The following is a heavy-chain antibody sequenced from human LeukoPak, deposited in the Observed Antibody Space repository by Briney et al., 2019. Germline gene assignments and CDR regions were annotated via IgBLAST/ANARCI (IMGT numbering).Heavy chain of an antibody. CDR1: GGSISSYY. CDR2: IYYSGST. J-gene: IGHJ5*02. D-gene: IGHD3-16*01. Sequence: SQTLSLTCTVSGGSISSYYWSWIRQPPGKGLEWIGYIYYSGSTNYNPSLKSRVTISVDTSKNQFSLKLSSVTAADTAVYYCARDCRGRFDPWGQGTLVTVSS. CDR3: ARDCRGRFDP. V-gene: IGHV4-59*01.